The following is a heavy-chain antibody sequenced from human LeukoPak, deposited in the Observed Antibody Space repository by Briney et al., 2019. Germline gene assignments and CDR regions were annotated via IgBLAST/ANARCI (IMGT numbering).Heavy chain of an antibody. D-gene: IGHD6-19*01. Sequence: GASVKVSFKASVYTFTGYYMHWVRQAPGQALEWMGRINPNSGGTNYAQKFQGRVTMTRDTSISTAYMELSRLRSDDTAVYYCARGSSYSSGWIDYWGQGTLVTVSS. J-gene: IGHJ4*02. CDR1: VYTFTGYY. V-gene: IGHV1-2*06. CDR2: INPNSGGT. CDR3: ARGSSYSSGWIDY.